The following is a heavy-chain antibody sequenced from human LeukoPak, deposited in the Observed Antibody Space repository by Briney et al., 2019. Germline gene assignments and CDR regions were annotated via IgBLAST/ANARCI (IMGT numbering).Heavy chain of an antibody. CDR2: INPKSGAT. V-gene: IGHV1-2*02. Sequence: ASVKVSCKASGYTFTDYYLHWLRQAPGQGLEWMGWINPKSGATTYAQKFQDRVTMTQETSTNTGNMELSSLRYDDTAVYYCSRAYEYGWFDPWGQGTLVTVSS. CDR1: GYTFTDYY. CDR3: SRAYEYGWFDP. D-gene: IGHD4/OR15-4a*01. J-gene: IGHJ5*02.